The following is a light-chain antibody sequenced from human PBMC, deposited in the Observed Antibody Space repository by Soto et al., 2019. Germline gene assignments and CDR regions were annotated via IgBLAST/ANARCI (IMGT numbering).Light chain of an antibody. CDR1: QSISNY. CDR3: QQSYSTPLT. J-gene: IGKJ4*01. V-gene: IGKV1-39*01. Sequence: DIQMTQSPSSLSASVGDRVTITCRASQSISNYLNWYQQMPGKAPKLLIYAASSLQGGVPSRFSGSGSGTDFTLTISSLQPEDFATYYCQQSYSTPLTFGGGTKVEIK. CDR2: AAS.